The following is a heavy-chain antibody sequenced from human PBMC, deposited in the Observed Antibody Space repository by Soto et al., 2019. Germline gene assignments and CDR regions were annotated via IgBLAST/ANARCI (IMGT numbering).Heavy chain of an antibody. Sequence: GGSLRLSCAASGFTFSSYAMTWVRQAPGMGLEWVSAISGSGGVTYYADSVKGRFTISRDNSKNTLYLQMNSLRAEDTAVYYCAKDSSTMIVVVITDYYYYGMDVWGQGTTVTVSS. J-gene: IGHJ6*02. CDR2: ISGSGGVT. CDR3: AKDSSTMIVVVITDYYYYGMDV. CDR1: GFTFSSYA. V-gene: IGHV3-23*01. D-gene: IGHD3-22*01.